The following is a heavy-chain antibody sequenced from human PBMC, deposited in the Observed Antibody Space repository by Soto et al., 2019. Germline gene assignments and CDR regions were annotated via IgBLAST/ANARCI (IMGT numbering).Heavy chain of an antibody. CDR2: IIPIFGTA. J-gene: IGHJ5*02. D-gene: IGHD3-9*01. CDR3: APDLRYFDWFDP. Sequence: QVQLVQSGAEVKKPGSSVKVSCKASGGTFSSYAISWVRQAPGQGLEWMGGIIPIFGTANYAQKFQGRVTITADESTRTAYMELSSMRSEDTAVYYCAPDLRYFDWFDPWGQGTLVTVSS. V-gene: IGHV1-69*01. CDR1: GGTFSSYA.